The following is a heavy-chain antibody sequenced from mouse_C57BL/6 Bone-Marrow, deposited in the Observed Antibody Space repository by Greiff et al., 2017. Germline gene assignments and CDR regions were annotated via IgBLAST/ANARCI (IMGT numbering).Heavy chain of an antibody. J-gene: IGHJ4*01. CDR2: ISPGGGCT. CDR1: GFTFSSYG. V-gene: IGHV5-6*02. D-gene: IGHD2-13*01. Sequence: EVLLVESGGDLVKPGGSLKLSCAASGFTFSSYGMSWVRQTPDKGLEWVGTISPGGGCTYYPDSVKGRFTLTGDTATNTAYLQMSSLTSEDTAVYYCARRGDEDYAMDYWGQGTTVTVSS. CDR3: ARRGDEDYAMDY.